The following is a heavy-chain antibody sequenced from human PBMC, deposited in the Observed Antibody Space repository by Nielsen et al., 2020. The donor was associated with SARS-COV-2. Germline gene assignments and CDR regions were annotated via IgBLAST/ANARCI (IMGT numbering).Heavy chain of an antibody. CDR2: ISGSGGST. Sequence: GESLKISCAASGFTVSSNYMSWVRQAPGKGLEWVSAISGSGGSTYYADSVKGRFTISRDNSKNTLYLQMNSLRAEDTAVYYCAKEDAGYGASNADYWGQGTLVTVSS. V-gene: IGHV3-23*01. J-gene: IGHJ4*02. CDR3: AKEDAGYGASNADY. D-gene: IGHD4-17*01. CDR1: GFTVSSNY.